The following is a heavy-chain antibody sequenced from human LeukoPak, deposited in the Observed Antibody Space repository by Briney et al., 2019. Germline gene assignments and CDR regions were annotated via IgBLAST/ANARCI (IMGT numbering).Heavy chain of an antibody. V-gene: IGHV1-2*02. CDR3: ARWQDSSGGVDY. CDR2: INPNSGGT. Sequence: ASVKVSCKASGYTFTGYYMHWVRQAPGQGLEWMGWINPNSGGTNYARKFQGRVTMTRDTSISTAYMELSRLRSDDTAVYYCARWQDSSGGVDYWGQGTLVTVSS. J-gene: IGHJ4*02. D-gene: IGHD6-19*01. CDR1: GYTFTGYY.